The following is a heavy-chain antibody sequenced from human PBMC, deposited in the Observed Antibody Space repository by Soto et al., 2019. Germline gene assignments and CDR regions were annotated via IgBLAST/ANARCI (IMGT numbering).Heavy chain of an antibody. Sequence: SVKVSCKASGGTFSSYAISWVRQAPGQGLEWMGGIIPIFGSTYYADSVKGRFTISRDNSKNTLYLQMNSLRAEDTAVYYCARDTPYSSSWYYYYGMDVWGQGTTVTVSS. CDR3: ARDTPYSSSWYYYYGMDV. CDR2: IIPIFGST. V-gene: IGHV1-69*05. CDR1: GGTFSSYA. J-gene: IGHJ6*02. D-gene: IGHD6-13*01.